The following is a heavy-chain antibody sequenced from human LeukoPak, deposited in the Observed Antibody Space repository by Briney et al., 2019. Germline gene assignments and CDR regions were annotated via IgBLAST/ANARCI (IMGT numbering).Heavy chain of an antibody. Sequence: SETLSLTCTVSGGSISSYYWSWIRQPPGKGLEWIGYVDHTGGTKFNPSLNGRVSISRDTSNNFFSLRLRSVTAADTAVYFCARGRVSSSTWYSTYYYFFYMDFWGKGTTVTVSS. CDR1: GGSISSYY. CDR2: VDHTGGT. J-gene: IGHJ6*03. D-gene: IGHD4-11*01. V-gene: IGHV4-59*01. CDR3: ARGRVSSSTWYSTYYYFFYMDF.